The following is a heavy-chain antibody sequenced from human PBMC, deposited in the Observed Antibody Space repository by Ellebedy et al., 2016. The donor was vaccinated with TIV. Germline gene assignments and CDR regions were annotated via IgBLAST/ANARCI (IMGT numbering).Heavy chain of an antibody. CDR3: ARRTGGSSSWYASQGY. Sequence: GESLKISXKGSGYSFTSYWIGWVRQMPGKGLEWMGIIYPGDSDTRYSPSFQGQVTISADKSISTAYLQWSSLKASDTAMYYCARRTGGSSSWYASQGYWGQGTLVTVSS. J-gene: IGHJ4*02. D-gene: IGHD6-13*01. V-gene: IGHV5-51*01. CDR2: IYPGDSDT. CDR1: GYSFTSYW.